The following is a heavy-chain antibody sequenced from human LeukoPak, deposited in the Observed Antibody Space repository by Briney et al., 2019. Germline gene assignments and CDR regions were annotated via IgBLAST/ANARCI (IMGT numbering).Heavy chain of an antibody. D-gene: IGHD2-2*01. J-gene: IGHJ4*02. CDR2: INWNGGST. CDR3: ARDSGLGYCSSTSCRPGY. V-gene: IGHV3-20*04. Sequence: GGSLRLSCAASDGIRWVRQAPGKGLGWVSGINWNGGSTGYADSVKGRFTISRDNAKNSLYLQMNSLRAEDTALYYCARDSGLGYCSSTSCRPGYWGQGTLVTVSS. CDR1: DG.